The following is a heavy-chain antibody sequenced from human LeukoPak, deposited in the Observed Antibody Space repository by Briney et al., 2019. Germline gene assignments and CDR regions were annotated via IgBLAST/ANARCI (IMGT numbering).Heavy chain of an antibody. CDR1: GYTFTSYG. J-gene: IGHJ4*02. D-gene: IGHD1-7*01. Sequence: ASVKVSCKASGYTFTSYGISWLRQAPGQGLEWMGWISAYNGNTNYAQKLQGKVTMTTDTSTSTAYMELRSLRSDDTAVYYCARDRFAGTTLGVFDYWGQGTLVTVSS. V-gene: IGHV1-18*01. CDR2: ISAYNGNT. CDR3: ARDRFAGTTLGVFDY.